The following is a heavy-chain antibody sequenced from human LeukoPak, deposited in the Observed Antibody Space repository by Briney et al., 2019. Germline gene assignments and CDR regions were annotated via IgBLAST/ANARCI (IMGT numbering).Heavy chain of an antibody. J-gene: IGHJ4*02. CDR1: GGSFSGYY. D-gene: IGHD3-3*01. Sequence: NPSETLSLTCAVYGGSFSGYYWSWIRQPPGKGLEWIGEINHSGSTNYNPSLKSRVTISVDTSKNQFSLKLSSVTAADTAVYYCARGASQKYDFWSGYDLDYWGQGTLVTVSS. CDR3: ARGASQKYDFWSGYDLDY. CDR2: INHSGST. V-gene: IGHV4-34*01.